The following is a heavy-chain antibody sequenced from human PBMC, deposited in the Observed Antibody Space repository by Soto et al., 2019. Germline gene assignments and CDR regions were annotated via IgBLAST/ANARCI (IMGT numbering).Heavy chain of an antibody. Sequence: QVQLVESGGGVVQPGRSLRLSCAASGFTFISYGMHWFRQAPGKGLEWVAGISDDGSNKYYADSVKGRFTISRDNFKNRLYLQMNSLRAEDTAVYYCAKGYSGYDFTFDYWGQGTLVTVSS. J-gene: IGHJ4*02. CDR3: AKGYSGYDFTFDY. CDR1: GFTFISYG. V-gene: IGHV3-30*18. D-gene: IGHD5-12*01. CDR2: ISDDGSNK.